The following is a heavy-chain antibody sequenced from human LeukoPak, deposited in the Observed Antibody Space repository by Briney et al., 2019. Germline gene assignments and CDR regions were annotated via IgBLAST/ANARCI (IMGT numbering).Heavy chain of an antibody. J-gene: IGHJ4*02. Sequence: GGSLRLSCAASGFTFSGYSMNWVRQAPGKGLEWVSYISSSSSTIYYADSVKGRFTISRDNAKNSLYLQMNSLRAEDTAVYYCARGGLSSRIDYWGQGTLVIVSS. CDR3: ARGGLSSRIDY. D-gene: IGHD2-2*01. V-gene: IGHV3-48*04. CDR2: ISSSSSTI. CDR1: GFTFSGYS.